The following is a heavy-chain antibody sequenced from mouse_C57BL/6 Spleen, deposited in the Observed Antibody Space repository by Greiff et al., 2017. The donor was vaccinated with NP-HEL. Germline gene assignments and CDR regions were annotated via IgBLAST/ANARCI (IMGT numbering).Heavy chain of an antibody. CDR1: GFTFTDYY. Sequence: DVQLVESGGGLVQPGGSLSLSCAASGFTFTDYYMSWVRQPPGKALEWLGFIRNKANGYTTEYSASVKGRFTISRDNSQSILYLQMNALRAEDSATYYCARSGGNYQAWFAYWGQGTLVTVSA. CDR2: IRNKANGYTT. V-gene: IGHV7-3*01. D-gene: IGHD2-1*01. CDR3: ARSGGNYQAWFAY. J-gene: IGHJ3*01.